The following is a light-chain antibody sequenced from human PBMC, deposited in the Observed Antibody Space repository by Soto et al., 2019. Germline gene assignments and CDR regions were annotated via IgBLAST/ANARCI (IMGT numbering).Light chain of an antibody. CDR2: KAS. J-gene: IGKJ4*01. V-gene: IGKV1-5*03. CDR1: QSIGSS. CDR3: LQYYTYPFT. Sequence: DIQMTQFPSTLSASVGDRITITCRASQSIGSSLAWYQQRPGKAPNLLIYKASSLESGVPSRFSGSGSGAECTLTFSSLQPDDFATYFCLQYYTYPFTFGGGTKVEIK.